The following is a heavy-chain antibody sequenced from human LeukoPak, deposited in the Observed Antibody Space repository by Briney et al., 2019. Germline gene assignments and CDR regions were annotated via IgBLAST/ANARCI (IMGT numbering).Heavy chain of an antibody. CDR1: GGSISSYS. Sequence: SETLSLTCTVSGGSISSYSWSWIRQPAGKGLEWIGRIYTSGSTNYNPSLKSRVTMSVDTSKNQFSLKLSSVTAADTAVYYCARDGVAGNRDAFDIWGQGTMVTVSS. D-gene: IGHD6-19*01. J-gene: IGHJ3*02. CDR2: IYTSGST. CDR3: ARDGVAGNRDAFDI. V-gene: IGHV4-4*07.